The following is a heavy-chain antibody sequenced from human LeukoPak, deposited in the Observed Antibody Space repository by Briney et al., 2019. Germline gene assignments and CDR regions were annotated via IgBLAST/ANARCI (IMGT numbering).Heavy chain of an antibody. CDR2: ISNDGSNK. V-gene: IGHV3-30*03. CDR3: ARAGNRDAFDI. D-gene: IGHD2/OR15-2a*01. Sequence: GRSLRLSCAASGFTFNKYAMHWVRQAPGKGLQWVAVISNDGSNKYYADSVKGRFTISRDNAKNSLYLQMNSLRAEDTAVYYCARAGNRDAFDIWGQGTMVTVSS. J-gene: IGHJ3*02. CDR1: GFTFNKYA.